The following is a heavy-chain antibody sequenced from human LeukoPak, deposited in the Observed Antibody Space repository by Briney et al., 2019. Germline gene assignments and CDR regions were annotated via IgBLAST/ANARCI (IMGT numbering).Heavy chain of an antibody. Sequence: PSEILSLTCAVYGGSFSGYYWSWIRQPPGKGLEWIGEINHSGSTNYNPSLKSRVTISVDTSKNQFSLKLSSVTAADTAVYYCAKGLGYSGSYHIDYWGQGTLVTVSS. CDR3: AKGLGYSGSYHIDY. J-gene: IGHJ4*02. CDR1: GGSFSGYY. V-gene: IGHV4-34*01. CDR2: INHSGST. D-gene: IGHD1-26*01.